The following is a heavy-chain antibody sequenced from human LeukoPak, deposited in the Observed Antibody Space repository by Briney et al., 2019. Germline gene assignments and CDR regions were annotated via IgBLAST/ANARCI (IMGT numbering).Heavy chain of an antibody. CDR2: IKQYGSEK. Sequence: SSYYWGWIRQPPGKGLEWVANIKQYGSEKYYVDSVKGRFTISRDNAKNSLYLQMNSLRAEDTAVYYCARGGSTSPLSHYYYYYMDVWGKGTTVTVSS. D-gene: IGHD2-2*01. CDR3: ARGGSTSPLSHYYYYYMDV. J-gene: IGHJ6*03. V-gene: IGHV3-7*01. CDR1: SSYY.